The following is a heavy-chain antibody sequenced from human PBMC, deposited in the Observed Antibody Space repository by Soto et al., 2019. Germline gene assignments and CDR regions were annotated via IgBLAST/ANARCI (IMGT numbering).Heavy chain of an antibody. CDR1: GDTVSSRSYF. CDR3: ARWGTTVTSSPRYYYGMDV. J-gene: IGHJ6*02. D-gene: IGHD4-4*01. CDR2: IYYSGST. V-gene: IGHV4-30-4*08. Sequence: TLSLTCTVSGDTVSSRSYFWGWILQPPGKGLEWIVYIYYSGSTYYNPSLKSRVTISVDTSKNQFSLKLSSVTAADTAVYYCARWGTTVTSSPRYYYGMDVWGQGTTVTVSS.